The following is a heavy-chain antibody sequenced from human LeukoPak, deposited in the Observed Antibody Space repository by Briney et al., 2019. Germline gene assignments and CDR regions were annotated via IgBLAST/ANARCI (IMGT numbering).Heavy chain of an antibody. CDR3: ARVPSTQWLVYYFDY. CDR2: INSDGSST. CDR1: GFTFSSYW. V-gene: IGHV3-74*01. Sequence: PGGSLRLSCAASGFTFSSYWMHWVRQAPGKGLVWVSRINSDGSSTTYADSVKGRFTISRDNAKNTLYLQMNSLRVEDTAVYYCARVPSTQWLVYYFDYWGQGTLVTVSS. J-gene: IGHJ4*02. D-gene: IGHD6-19*01.